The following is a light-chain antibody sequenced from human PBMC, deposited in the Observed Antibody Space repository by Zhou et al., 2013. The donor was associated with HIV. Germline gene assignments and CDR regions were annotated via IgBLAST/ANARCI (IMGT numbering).Light chain of an antibody. CDR1: QSLLKSDGDTY. J-gene: IGKJ2*01. CDR2: RVS. CDR3: TQYAHWPHT. V-gene: IGKV2-30*01. Sequence: DVVLTQPPISPPVILGQPASFSCKSSQSLLKSDGDTYLDWFQQRPGQSPRRLIYRVSNRESGVPDRFTGSGSGTDFTLKISRVEAEDIGVYFCTQYAHWPHTFGQGTKLEIQ.